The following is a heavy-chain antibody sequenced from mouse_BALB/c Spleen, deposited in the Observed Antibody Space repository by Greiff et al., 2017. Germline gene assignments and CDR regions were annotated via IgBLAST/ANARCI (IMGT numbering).Heavy chain of an antibody. J-gene: IGHJ4*01. CDR3: AKIYGSSYGYAMDY. Sequence: VQLQQSGPSLVQPSQSLSITCTVSGFSLTSYGVHWVRQSPGKGLEWLGVIWRGGSTDYNAAFMSRLSITKDNSKSQVFFKMNSLQADDTAIYYCAKIYGSSYGYAMDYWGQGTSVTVSS. D-gene: IGHD1-1*01. V-gene: IGHV2-5-1*01. CDR1: GFSLTSYG. CDR2: IWRGGST.